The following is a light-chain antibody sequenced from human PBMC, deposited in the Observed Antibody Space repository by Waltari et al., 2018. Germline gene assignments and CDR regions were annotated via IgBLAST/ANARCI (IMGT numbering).Light chain of an antibody. V-gene: IGLV2-14*01. Sequence: QSALTQPASVSGSPGQSITISCSGTDSDVGAYDFVSCYQQHPGKAPPLIIYEVSNRPSGISNRFSASNSGNTASLTISGLQAEDEADYYCSSYTTSSAPGVFGTGTRVTVL. CDR2: EVS. CDR1: DSDVGAYDF. CDR3: SSYTTSSAPGV. J-gene: IGLJ1*01.